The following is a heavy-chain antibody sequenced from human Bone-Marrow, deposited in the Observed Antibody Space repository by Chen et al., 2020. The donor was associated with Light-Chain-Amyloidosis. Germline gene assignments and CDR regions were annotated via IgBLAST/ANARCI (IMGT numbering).Heavy chain of an antibody. CDR1: GFTFSNAW. V-gene: IGHV3-15*01. D-gene: IGHD3-10*01. Sequence: EVQLVESGGGLVTPGGSLRLSCAASGFTFSNAWMSWVRQAPGKGLEWVGRIKSNPDGGTTEYAAPVKDRFTISRDDSKNTLYLQMNSLKTEDTAMYFCTTVGFNGSGSFFPWGQGTLVTVSS. CDR2: IKSNPDGGTT. J-gene: IGHJ5*02. CDR3: TTVGFNGSGSFFP.